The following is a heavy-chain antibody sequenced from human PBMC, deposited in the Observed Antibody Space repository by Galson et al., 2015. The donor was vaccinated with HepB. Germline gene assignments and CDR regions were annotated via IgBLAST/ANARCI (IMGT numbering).Heavy chain of an antibody. CDR1: GFTFSSYG. Sequence: SLRLSCAASGFTFSSYGMHWVRQAPGKGLEWVAVIWYDGSNKYYADSVKGRFTISRDNSKNTLYLQMNCLRAEDTAVYYCARVTALYYDLSDWGQGTLVTVSS. CDR2: IWYDGSNK. J-gene: IGHJ4*02. CDR3: ARVTALYYDLSD. D-gene: IGHD3-3*01. V-gene: IGHV3-33*01.